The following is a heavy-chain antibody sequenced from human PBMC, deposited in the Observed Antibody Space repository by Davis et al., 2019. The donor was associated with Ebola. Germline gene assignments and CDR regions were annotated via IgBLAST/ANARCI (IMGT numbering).Heavy chain of an antibody. CDR3: ARLMTTVTTDYYYGMDV. CDR2: IYPGDSDT. CDR1: GYSFTSYW. V-gene: IGHV5-51*01. Sequence: GGSLRLSCKGSGYSFTSYWIGWVRQMPGKGLEWMGIIYPGDSDTRYSPSFQGQVTISADKSISPAYLQWSSLKASDTAMYYCARLMTTVTTDYYYGMDVWGQGTTVTVSS. J-gene: IGHJ6*02. D-gene: IGHD4-11*01.